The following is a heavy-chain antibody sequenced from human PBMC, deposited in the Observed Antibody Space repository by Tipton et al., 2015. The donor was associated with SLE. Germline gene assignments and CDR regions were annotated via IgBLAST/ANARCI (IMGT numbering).Heavy chain of an antibody. CDR3: TTQFQGDNDDAFDI. D-gene: IGHD2-21*02. V-gene: IGHV3-15*07. J-gene: IGHJ3*02. CDR1: GGSLSNHY. CDR2: IKSEAHGGSR. Sequence: SLRLSCTVSGGSLSNHYWNWVRQAPGKGLEWVGRIKSEAHGGSRDYASPVKGRFIISRGDSKSTLYQQMKSLKSEDTAVYYCTTQFQGDNDDAFDIWGQGTMVTVSS.